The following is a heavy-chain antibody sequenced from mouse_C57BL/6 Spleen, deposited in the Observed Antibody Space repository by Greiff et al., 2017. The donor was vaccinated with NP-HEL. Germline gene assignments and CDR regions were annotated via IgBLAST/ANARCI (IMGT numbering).Heavy chain of an antibody. J-gene: IGHJ1*03. CDR3: AREGVYYGYDSYWYFDV. CDR1: GYTFTSYW. Sequence: QVQLKQPGTELVKPGASVKLSCKASGYTFTSYWMHWVKQRPGQGLEWIGNINPSNGGTNYNEKFKSKATLTVDKSSSTAYMQLSSLTSEDSAVYYCAREGVYYGYDSYWYFDVWGTGTTVTVSS. V-gene: IGHV1-53*01. D-gene: IGHD2-2*01. CDR2: INPSNGGT.